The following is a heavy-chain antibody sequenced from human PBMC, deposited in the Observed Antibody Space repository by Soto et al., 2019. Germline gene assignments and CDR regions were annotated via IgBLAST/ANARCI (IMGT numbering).Heavy chain of an antibody. J-gene: IGHJ5*02. CDR1: GYSISRGYY. Sequence: PSETLSLTCVVSGYSISRGYYWGWIRQPPGKGLEWIGSFHHTGNTYYNPSLKSRVTLPVDTSKNQFSLKLSSVTAADTAVYYCALHTFYFGHSPQYNNWFDPWGQGTLVTV. CDR2: FHHTGNT. V-gene: IGHV4-38-2*01. D-gene: IGHD3-10*01. CDR3: ALHTFYFGHSPQYNNWFDP.